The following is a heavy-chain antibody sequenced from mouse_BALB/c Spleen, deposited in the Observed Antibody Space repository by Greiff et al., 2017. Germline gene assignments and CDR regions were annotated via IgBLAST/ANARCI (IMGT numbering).Heavy chain of an antibody. V-gene: IGHV5-9-4*01. CDR3: AREIYYDYDAHAMDY. Sequence: EVMLVESGGGLVKPGGSLKLSCAASGFTFSSYAMSWVRQSPEKRLEWVAEISSGGSYTYYPDTVTGRFTISRDNAKNILYLQMSSLRSEDTAMYYCAREIYYDYDAHAMDYWGQGTSVTVSS. J-gene: IGHJ4*01. D-gene: IGHD2-4*01. CDR2: ISSGGSYT. CDR1: GFTFSSYA.